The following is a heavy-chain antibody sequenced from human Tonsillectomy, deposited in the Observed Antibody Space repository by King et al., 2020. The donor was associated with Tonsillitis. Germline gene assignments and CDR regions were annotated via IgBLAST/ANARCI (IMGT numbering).Heavy chain of an antibody. CDR2: IRNKANGYIT. CDR1: GFIFSNHD. J-gene: IGHJ6*02. V-gene: IGHV3-72*01. CDR3: ARAGYAHGLDV. Sequence: VQLVESRGGLVQPGGSLRLSCAASGFIFSNHDMDWVRQAPGKGLEWVGFIRNKANGYITEYAASLKGRFTISRDEASLYLQMNSLKIEDTAIYYCARAGYAHGLDVWGQGTTVTVSS. D-gene: IGHD5-12*01.